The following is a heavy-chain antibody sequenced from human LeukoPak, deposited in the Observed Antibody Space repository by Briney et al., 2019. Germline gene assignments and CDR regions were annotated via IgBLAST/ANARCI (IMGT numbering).Heavy chain of an antibody. D-gene: IGHD3-9*01. J-gene: IGHJ4*02. V-gene: IGHV3-20*04. CDR3: ARTGDFDWLFPFFDY. CDR1: RFTFDGYA. CDR2: INWNGGST. Sequence: PGGSLRLPCAASRFTFDGYAMSWVRQAPGKGLEWVSGINWNGGSTGYADSVKGRFTISRDNAKNSLYLQMNSLRAEDTALYYCARTGDFDWLFPFFDYWGQGTLVTVSS.